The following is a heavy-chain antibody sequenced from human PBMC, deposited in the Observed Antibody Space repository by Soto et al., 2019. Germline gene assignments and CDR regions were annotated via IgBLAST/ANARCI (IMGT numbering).Heavy chain of an antibody. V-gene: IGHV5-10-1*01. CDR3: ARQSGSGRGSYYYYGMDV. D-gene: IGHD3-10*01. CDR2: IDPSDSYT. CDR1: GYSFTSYW. Sequence: PGESLKISCKGSGYSFTSYWISWVRQIPGKGLEWMGRIDPSDSYTNYSPSFQGHVTISADKSISTAYLQWSSLKASDTAMYYCARQSGSGRGSYYYYGMDVWGQGTTVTVSS. J-gene: IGHJ6*02.